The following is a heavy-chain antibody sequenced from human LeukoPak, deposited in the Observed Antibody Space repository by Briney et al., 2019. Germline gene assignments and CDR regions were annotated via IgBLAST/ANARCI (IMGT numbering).Heavy chain of an antibody. J-gene: IGHJ4*02. D-gene: IGHD3-3*01. CDR1: GGSISSGGYY. V-gene: IGHV4-30-2*01. CDR2: IYHSGST. Sequence: SETLSLTCTVSGGSISSGGYYWSWIRQPPGKGLEWIGYIYHSGSTYYNPSLKSRVTISVDRSKNQFSLKLSSVTAADTAVYYCARGERGDSPDYWGQGTLVTVSS. CDR3: ARGERGDSPDY.